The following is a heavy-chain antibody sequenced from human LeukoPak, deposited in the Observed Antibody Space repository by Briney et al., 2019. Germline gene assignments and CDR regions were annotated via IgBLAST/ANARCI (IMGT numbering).Heavy chain of an antibody. CDR3: AKGSGSIAVDNLCVY. CDR2: ISGSGGST. CDR1: GFTFSSYA. D-gene: IGHD6-19*01. J-gene: IGHJ4*02. Sequence: GGPLRLSCAASGFTFSSYAMSWVRQAPGKGLEWVSVISGSGGSTYYADSVKGRFTISRDNSKNTLFLQMNSLRAEDTAIYYCAKGSGSIAVDNLCVYWGQGTLVTVSS. V-gene: IGHV3-23*01.